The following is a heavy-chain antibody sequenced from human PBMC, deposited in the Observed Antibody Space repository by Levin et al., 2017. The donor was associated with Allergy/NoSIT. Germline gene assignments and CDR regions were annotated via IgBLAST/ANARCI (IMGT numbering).Heavy chain of an antibody. D-gene: IGHD2-21*02. J-gene: IGHJ3*02. CDR1: GGSISNYY. V-gene: IGHV4-59*08. Sequence: ASETLSLTCTVSGGSISNYYWSWIRQPPGKGLEWIGYIYYSGSSNHNPSLKSRVTISVDTSKNQFSLKLSSVTAADTAVYFCARHSNDWYWAFDIWGQGTMVTVSS. CDR3: ARHSNDWYWAFDI. CDR2: IYYSGSS.